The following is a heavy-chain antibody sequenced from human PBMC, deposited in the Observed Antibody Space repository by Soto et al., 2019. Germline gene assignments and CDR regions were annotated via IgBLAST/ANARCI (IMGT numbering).Heavy chain of an antibody. CDR1: GFTFSSYA. D-gene: IGHD6-25*01. CDR3: AKEVPPSSGYSSGWFDP. J-gene: IGHJ5*02. V-gene: IGHV3-23*01. Sequence: GGSLRLSCAASGFTFSSYAMSWVRQAPGKGLEWVSAISGSGGSTYYADSVKGRFTISRDNSKNTLYLQMNSLRAEDTAVYYCAKEVPPSSGYSSGWFDPWGQGTLVTVSS. CDR2: ISGSGGST.